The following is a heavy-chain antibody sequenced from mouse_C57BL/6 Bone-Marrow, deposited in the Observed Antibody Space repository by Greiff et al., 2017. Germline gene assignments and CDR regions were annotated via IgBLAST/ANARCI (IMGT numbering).Heavy chain of an antibody. V-gene: IGHV1-81*01. CDR1: GYTFTSYG. J-gene: IGHJ3*01. Sequence: QVQLQQSGAELARPGASVKLSCKASGYTFTSYGISWVKQRTGQGLEWIGEIYPRCCNTYYNEKFKGKATLTADKSSSTAYMQLRSLTSEDSSVYYCARARRGFAYWGQGTLVTVSA. CDR3: ARARRGFAY. D-gene: IGHD3-1*01. CDR2: IYPRCCNT.